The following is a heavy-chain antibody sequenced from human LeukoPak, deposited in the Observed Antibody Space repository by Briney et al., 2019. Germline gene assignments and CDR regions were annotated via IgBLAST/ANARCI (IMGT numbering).Heavy chain of an antibody. V-gene: IGHV3-9*01. Sequence: GGSLRLSCAASGFTFDDFAMHWVRQAPGKGLEWVSGISWNSGSVGHADSVKGRFTISRDNSRDTLSVQINSLRAEDTAVYYCAKLQSVVIPAAMLGFDYWGQGILVTVSS. CDR1: GFTFDDFA. J-gene: IGHJ4*02. CDR2: ISWNSGSV. D-gene: IGHD2-2*01. CDR3: AKLQSVVIPAAMLGFDY.